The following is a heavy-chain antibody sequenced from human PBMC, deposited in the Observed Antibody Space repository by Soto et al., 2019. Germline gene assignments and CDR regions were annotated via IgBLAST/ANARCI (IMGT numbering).Heavy chain of an antibody. CDR1: GSSIYSSNW. D-gene: IGHD3-9*01. CDR2: IYHSGST. V-gene: IGHV4-4*02. CDR3: ARAGYDILTGYNY. Sequence: SETLSLTCAVSGSSIYSSNWWSRVRQPPGKGLEWIGEIYHSGSTNYNPSLKSRATISVDTSKNQFSLKLSSVTAADTAVYYCARAGYDILTGYNYWGQGTLVTVS. J-gene: IGHJ4*02.